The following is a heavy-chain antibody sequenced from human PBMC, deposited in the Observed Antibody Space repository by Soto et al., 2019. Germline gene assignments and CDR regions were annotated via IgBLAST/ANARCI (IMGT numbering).Heavy chain of an antibody. D-gene: IGHD3-16*01. CDR3: ARRFGRNFDY. Sequence: SETLSLTCTVSGGSISSYYWSWIRQPPGKGLEWIGYIYYSGSTNYNPSLKSRVTISVDTSKNQFSLKLSSVTAADTAVYYCARRFGRNFDYWGQGTLVTVS. V-gene: IGHV4-59*08. CDR2: IYYSGST. J-gene: IGHJ4*02. CDR1: GGSISSYY.